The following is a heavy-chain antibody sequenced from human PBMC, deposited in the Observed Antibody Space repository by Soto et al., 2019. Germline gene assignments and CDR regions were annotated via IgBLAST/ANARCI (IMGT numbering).Heavy chain of an antibody. J-gene: IGHJ6*03. CDR3: ARVGYDFWSGYSTNYYYYYMDV. CDR1: GFTFSSYW. CDR2: INSDGSST. D-gene: IGHD3-3*01. V-gene: IGHV3-74*01. Sequence: GGSLRLSCAASGFTFSSYWMHWVRQAPGKGLVWVSRINSDGSSTSYADSVKGRFTISRDNAKNTLYLQMNSLRAEDTAVYYCARVGYDFWSGYSTNYYYYYMDVWGKGTTVTVSS.